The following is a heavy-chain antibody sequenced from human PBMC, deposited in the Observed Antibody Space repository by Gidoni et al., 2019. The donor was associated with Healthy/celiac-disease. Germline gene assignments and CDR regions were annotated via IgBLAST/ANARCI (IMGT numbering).Heavy chain of an antibody. CDR1: GFTFSSYW. CDR2: IKQDGSEK. J-gene: IGHJ6*02. CDR3: APLGELSALHYYYYGMDV. D-gene: IGHD3-16*02. V-gene: IGHV3-7*01. Sequence: EVQLVESGGGLVQPGGSLRLSCAASGFTFSSYWMSWVRQAPGKGLEWVANIKQDGSEKYYVDSVKGLFTISRDNAKNSLYLQMNSLRAEDTAVYYCAPLGELSALHYYYYGMDVWGQGTTVTVSS.